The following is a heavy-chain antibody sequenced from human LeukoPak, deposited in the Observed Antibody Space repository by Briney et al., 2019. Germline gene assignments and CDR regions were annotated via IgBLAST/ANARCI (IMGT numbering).Heavy chain of an antibody. V-gene: IGHV4-34*01. CDR1: GGSFSGYY. CDR3: ARGLYCSSTSCPCDY. J-gene: IGHJ4*02. CDR2: INHSGST. Sequence: SSETLSLTCAVYGGSFSGYYWSWIRQPPGKGLEWIGEINHSGSTNYNPSLKSRVTISVDTSKNQFSLKLSSVTAADTAVYYCARGLYCSSTSCPCDYWGQGTLVTVSS. D-gene: IGHD2-2*01.